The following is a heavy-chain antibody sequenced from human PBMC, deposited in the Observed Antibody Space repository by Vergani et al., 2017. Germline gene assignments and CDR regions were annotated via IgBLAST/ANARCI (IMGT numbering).Heavy chain of an antibody. CDR3: VRVDIVMKVADY. CDR2: MHHNGRS. J-gene: IGHJ4*02. V-gene: IGHV4-34*01. D-gene: IGHD5-12*01. CDR1: GESFTGFF. Sequence: QVQVHQWGPGLLKPSETLSLTCSVFGESFTGFFWGWIRQPPGKGLEWIGEMHHNGRSNYNTSLKSRVLIAVDKSKKEVSLKVNSLTAADTAVYYCVRVDIVMKVADYWGQGTLVTVSS.